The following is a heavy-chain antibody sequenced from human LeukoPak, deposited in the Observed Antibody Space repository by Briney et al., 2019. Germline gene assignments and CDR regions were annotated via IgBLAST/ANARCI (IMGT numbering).Heavy chain of an antibody. Sequence: GGSLRLSCSASGFTFSSYAMHWVRQAPGKGLEYVSAISSNGGSTYYADSVKGRFTISRDNSKNTLYLQMSSLRAEDTAVYYCVKGYYYDSSGHFDYWAREPWSPSPQ. CDR2: ISSNGGST. CDR1: GFTFSSYA. CDR3: VKGYYYDSSGHFDY. J-gene: IGHJ4*02. V-gene: IGHV3-64D*06. D-gene: IGHD3-22*01.